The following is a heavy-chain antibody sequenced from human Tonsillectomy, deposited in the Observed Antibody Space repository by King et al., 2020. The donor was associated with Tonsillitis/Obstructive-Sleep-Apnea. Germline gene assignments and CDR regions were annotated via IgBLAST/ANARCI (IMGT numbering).Heavy chain of an antibody. CDR3: ARGCWDPAAGTQFCDY. Sequence: VQLQQWGAGLLKPSETLSLTCAVYGGSFSGYYWSGIRQPPGKGLEWIGEINHGGDTKYNPSLKSRVSISVDTSKNQFSLKLTSVTAADTAVYYCARGCWDPAAGTQFCDYWGQGTLVTVSS. CDR2: INHGGDT. D-gene: IGHD6-13*01. J-gene: IGHJ4*02. CDR1: GGSFSGYY. V-gene: IGHV4-34*01.